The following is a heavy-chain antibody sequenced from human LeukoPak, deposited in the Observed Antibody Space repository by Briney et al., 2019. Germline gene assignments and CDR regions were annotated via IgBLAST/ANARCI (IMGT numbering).Heavy chain of an antibody. CDR1: GFTFSDYG. D-gene: IGHD3-22*01. J-gene: IGHJ4*02. V-gene: IGHV3-30*02. CDR3: AKDMDSSGYVFDY. CDR2: IRYDGSNK. Sequence: PGGSLRLSCAAAGFTFSDYGMNWVRQAPGKGLEWVAFIRYDGSNKYYADSVKGRFTISRDNSKNTLYLQMNSPRAEDTAVYYCAKDMDSSGYVFDYWGQGTLVTVSS.